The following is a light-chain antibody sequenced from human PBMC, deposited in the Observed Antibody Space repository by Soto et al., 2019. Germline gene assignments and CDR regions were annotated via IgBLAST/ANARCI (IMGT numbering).Light chain of an antibody. Sequence: EIVITQAPATLSVSPGEGVTLSCRASQSVSSNLAWYQQKPGQAPRLLIYGASTRATGIPARFSGSGSGTEFTLTISSLQSEDFAVYYCQQYNNWPRTFGQGTKVDI. CDR1: QSVSSN. CDR2: GAS. CDR3: QQYNNWPRT. V-gene: IGKV3-15*01. J-gene: IGKJ1*01.